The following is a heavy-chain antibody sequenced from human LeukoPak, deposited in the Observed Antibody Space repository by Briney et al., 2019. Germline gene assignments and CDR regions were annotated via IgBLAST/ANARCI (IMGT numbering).Heavy chain of an antibody. J-gene: IGHJ5*02. CDR3: AREIYDSSGYYYNWFDP. D-gene: IGHD3-22*01. Sequence: PGRSLRLSCAASGFTFSSYGMHWVRQAPGKGLEWVAVIWYDGSNKYYADSVKGRFTISRDNSKNTLYLQMNSLRAEDTAVYYCAREIYDSSGYYYNWFDPWGQGTLVTVSS. V-gene: IGHV3-33*01. CDR1: GFTFSSYG. CDR2: IWYDGSNK.